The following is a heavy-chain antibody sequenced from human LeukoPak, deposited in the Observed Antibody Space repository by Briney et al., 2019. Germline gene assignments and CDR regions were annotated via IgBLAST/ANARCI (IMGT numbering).Heavy chain of an antibody. D-gene: IGHD3-10*01. CDR2: ITYDGSKK. V-gene: IGHV3-30*04. CDR3: ASQYYYGSGSYYMAVDY. CDR1: GITFSSYA. Sequence: GGSLRLSCAASGITFSSYAMHWVRQAPGKGLEWVAVITYDGSKKYYADSVKGRFTISRENPKNTLYLQMDSLRPEDTAVFYCASQYYYGSGSYYMAVDYGGQGTLVTVS. J-gene: IGHJ4*02.